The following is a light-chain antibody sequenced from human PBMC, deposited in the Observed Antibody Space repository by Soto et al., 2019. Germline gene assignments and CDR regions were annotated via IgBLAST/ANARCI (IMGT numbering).Light chain of an antibody. V-gene: IGLV8-61*01. J-gene: IGLJ3*02. CDR3: VLYMGSGILM. Sequence: QTVVTQEPSFSVSPGGTVTLTCGLSSGSVSTSYYPSWYQQTPGQAPRTLIYSTNTRSSGVPDRFSGSILGNKAALTITGAQADDESDYSCVLYMGSGILMFGGGTKLTVL. CDR2: STN. CDR1: SGSVSTSYY.